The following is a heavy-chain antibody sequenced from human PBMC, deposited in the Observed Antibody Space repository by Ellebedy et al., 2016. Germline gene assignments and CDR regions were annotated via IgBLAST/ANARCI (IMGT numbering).Heavy chain of an antibody. J-gene: IGHJ5*02. D-gene: IGHD1-26*01. V-gene: IGHV4-59*01. CDR1: GGSISSYY. CDR2: IYYSGST. Sequence: GSLRLSXTVSGGSISSYYWSWIRQPPGKGLEWIGYIYYSGSTNYNPSLKSRVTISVDTSKNQFSLKLSSVTAADTAVYYCAREVGATTINWFDPWGQGTLVTVSS. CDR3: AREVGATTINWFDP.